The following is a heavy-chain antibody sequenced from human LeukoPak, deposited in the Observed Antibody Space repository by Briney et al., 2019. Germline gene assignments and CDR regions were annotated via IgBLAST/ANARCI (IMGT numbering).Heavy chain of an antibody. V-gene: IGHV3-7*01. J-gene: IGHJ4*02. CDR3: ARDKRSIAAAYAGVY. CDR1: GFTFSSYW. Sequence: PGGSLRLSCAASGFTFSSYWMSWVRQAPGKGLEWVANIKQDGSEKYYVDSVKGRFTISRDNAKNSLYLQMNSLRAEDTAVNYCARDKRSIAAAYAGVYWGQGTLVTVSS. D-gene: IGHD6-13*01. CDR2: IKQDGSEK.